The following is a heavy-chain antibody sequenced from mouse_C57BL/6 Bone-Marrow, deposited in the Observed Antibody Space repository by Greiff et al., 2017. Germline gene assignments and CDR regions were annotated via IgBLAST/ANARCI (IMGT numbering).Heavy chain of an antibody. Sequence: EVHLVESGGGLVKPGGSLKLSCAASGFTFSDYGMHWVRQAPEKGLEWVAYISSGSSTIYYADTVKGRFTISRDNAKNTLFLQMTSLRSEDTAMYYCARGSTDYYGSSPLFDVWGTGTTVTVSS. CDR3: ARGSTDYYGSSPLFDV. D-gene: IGHD1-1*01. CDR2: ISSGSSTI. V-gene: IGHV5-17*01. J-gene: IGHJ1*03. CDR1: GFTFSDYG.